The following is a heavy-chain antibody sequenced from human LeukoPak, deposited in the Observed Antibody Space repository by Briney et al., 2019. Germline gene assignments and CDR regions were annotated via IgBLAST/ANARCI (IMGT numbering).Heavy chain of an antibody. CDR1: GFTGSNNY. D-gene: IGHD3-9*01. Sequence: PGGSLRLSCAASGFTGSNNYVSWVRQAPGMGLEWVSAIHSSGATCYADSVKGRFTISRDNAKNSLYLQMNSLRAEDTALYYCAKELYDILTGYYYYYGMDVWGQGTTVTVSS. J-gene: IGHJ6*02. V-gene: IGHV3-53*05. CDR3: AKELYDILTGYYYYYGMDV. CDR2: IHSSGAT.